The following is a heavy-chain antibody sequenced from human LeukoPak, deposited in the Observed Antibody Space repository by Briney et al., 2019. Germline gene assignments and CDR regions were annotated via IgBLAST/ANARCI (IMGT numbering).Heavy chain of an antibody. V-gene: IGHV3-30*02. J-gene: IGHJ6*03. Sequence: GGSLRLSCAASGFTFSSYGMHWVRQAPGKGLEWVAFIRYDGSNKYYADSVKGRFTISRDNSKNTLYLQMNSLRAEDTAVYYCAKDSPPGYCSSISCYPNYYYYYYMDVWGKGTTVTVSS. CDR2: IRYDGSNK. CDR3: AKDSPPGYCSSISCYPNYYYYYYMDV. CDR1: GFTFSSYG. D-gene: IGHD2-2*01.